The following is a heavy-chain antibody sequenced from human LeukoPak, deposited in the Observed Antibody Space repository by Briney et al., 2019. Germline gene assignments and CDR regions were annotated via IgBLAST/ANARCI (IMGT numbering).Heavy chain of an antibody. CDR3: VKSRRVGANQRGLFDY. V-gene: IGHV3-21*04. CDR1: GFTFSSYS. CDR2: ISSSSSYI. D-gene: IGHD1-26*01. Sequence: GGSLRLSCAASGFTFSSYSMNWVRQAPGKGLEWVSSISSSSSYIYYADSVKGRFTISRDNAKNSLYLQMNSLRAEDTAVYYCVKSRRVGANQRGLFDYWGQGTLVTVSP. J-gene: IGHJ4*02.